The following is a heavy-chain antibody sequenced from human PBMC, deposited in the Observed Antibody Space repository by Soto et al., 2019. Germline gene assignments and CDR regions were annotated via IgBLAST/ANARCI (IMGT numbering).Heavy chain of an antibody. CDR1: GGSISSYY. CDR2: FYYSGST. Sequence: QVQLQESGPGLVKPSETLSLTCAVSGGSISSYYWSWIRQPPGKGLEWLGYFYYSGSTNYNPSLRSRVTISVDTSKNQFSLKLSSVTAADTAVYYCARGALTTYFDYWGQGTLVTVSS. CDR3: ARGALTTYFDY. J-gene: IGHJ4*02. V-gene: IGHV4-59*01.